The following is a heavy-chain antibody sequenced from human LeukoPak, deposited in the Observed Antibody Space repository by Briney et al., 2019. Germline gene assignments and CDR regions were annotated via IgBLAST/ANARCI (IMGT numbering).Heavy chain of an antibody. CDR3: ARILHGSGSYGLDY. D-gene: IGHD3-10*01. J-gene: IGHJ4*02. Sequence: GGSLRLSCAASGFIFSSYSMNWVRQAPGKGLEWVSSISSSSSYIYYADSVKGRFTISRDNAKNSLYLQMNSLRAEDTAVYYCARILHGSGSYGLDYWGQGTLVTVSS. CDR2: ISSSSSYI. CDR1: GFIFSSYS. V-gene: IGHV3-21*01.